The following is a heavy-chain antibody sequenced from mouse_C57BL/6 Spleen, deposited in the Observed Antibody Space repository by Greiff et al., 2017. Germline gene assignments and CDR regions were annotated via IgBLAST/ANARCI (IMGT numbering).Heavy chain of an antibody. CDR1: GFSLTSYG. CDR3: ARQGDVNYYAMDY. CDR2: IWSDGST. V-gene: IGHV2-6-1*01. Sequence: VKLMESGPGLVAPSQSLSITCTVSGFSLTSYGVHWVRQPPGKGLEWLVVIWSDGSTTYNSALKSRLSISKDNSKSQVFLKMNSLQTDDTAMYYCARQGDVNYYAMDYWGQGTSVTVSS. J-gene: IGHJ4*01.